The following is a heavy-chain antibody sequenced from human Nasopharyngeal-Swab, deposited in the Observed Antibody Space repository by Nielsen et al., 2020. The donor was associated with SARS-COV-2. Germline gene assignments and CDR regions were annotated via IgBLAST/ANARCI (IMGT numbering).Heavy chain of an antibody. CDR2: IYYSGST. CDR3: ARGGPLGFDY. V-gene: IGHV4-59*12. Sequence: SKTLSLTYTVSGGSISSYYWSWIRQPPGKGLEWIGYIYYSGSTNYNPSLKSRVTISVDTSKDQFSLKLSSVTAADTAVYYCARGGPLGFDYWGQGTLVTVSS. CDR1: GGSISSYY. J-gene: IGHJ4*02. D-gene: IGHD3-16*01.